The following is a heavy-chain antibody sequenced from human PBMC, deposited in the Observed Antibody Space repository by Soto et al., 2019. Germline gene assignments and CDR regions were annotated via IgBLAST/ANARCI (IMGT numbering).Heavy chain of an antibody. CDR1: GFTFSSYA. D-gene: IGHD2-2*01. Sequence: LRLSCSASGFTFSSYAMHWVRQAPGKGLEYVSAISSNGGSTYYADSVKGRFTISRDNSKNTLYLQMSSLRAEDTAVYYCVKGCSSTSCLDWFDPWGQGTLVTVSS. V-gene: IGHV3-64D*06. CDR3: VKGCSSTSCLDWFDP. CDR2: ISSNGGST. J-gene: IGHJ5*02.